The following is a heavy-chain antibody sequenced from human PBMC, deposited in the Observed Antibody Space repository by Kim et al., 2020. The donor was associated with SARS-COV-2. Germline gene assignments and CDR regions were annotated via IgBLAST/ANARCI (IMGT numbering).Heavy chain of an antibody. CDR3: ARIAAAGPSTAQDGMDV. Sequence: SETLSLTCAVSGGSISSSNWWSWVRQPPGKGLEWIGEIYHSGSTNYNPSLKSRVTISVDKSKNQFSLKLSSVTAADTAVYYCARIAAAGPSTAQDGMDVWGQGTTVTVSS. J-gene: IGHJ6*02. D-gene: IGHD6-13*01. CDR1: GGSISSSNW. V-gene: IGHV4-4*02. CDR2: IYHSGST.